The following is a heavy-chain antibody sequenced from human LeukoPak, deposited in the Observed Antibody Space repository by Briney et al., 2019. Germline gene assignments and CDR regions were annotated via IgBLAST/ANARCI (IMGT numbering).Heavy chain of an antibody. Sequence: ESGPTLVNPTQTLTLTCIFSGFSFSTSGVGVGWIRQPPGKALEWLALIYWNDDKRYSSSLRSRLTITKDTSKNQVVLTMTDMDPVDTATYYCPHPRMVRGAPQYFDYWGQGTLVTVSS. CDR3: PHPRMVRGAPQYFDY. CDR1: GFSFSTSGVG. V-gene: IGHV2-5*01. D-gene: IGHD3-10*01. J-gene: IGHJ4*02. CDR2: IYWNDDK.